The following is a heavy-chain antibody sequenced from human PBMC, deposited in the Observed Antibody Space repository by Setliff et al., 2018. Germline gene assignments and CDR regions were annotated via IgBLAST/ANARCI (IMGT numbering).Heavy chain of an antibody. CDR3: ARRGMSSSWYIYYYGMDV. V-gene: IGHV4-34*01. Sequence: SETLSLTCAVYGGSFSGYYWSWIRQPPGKGLEWIGEINHSGSTNYNPSLKSRVTISVDTSKNQFSLKLSSVTAADTAVYYCARRGMSSSWYIYYYGMDVWGQGTTVTVSS. CDR1: GGSFSGYY. CDR2: INHSGST. D-gene: IGHD6-13*01. J-gene: IGHJ6*02.